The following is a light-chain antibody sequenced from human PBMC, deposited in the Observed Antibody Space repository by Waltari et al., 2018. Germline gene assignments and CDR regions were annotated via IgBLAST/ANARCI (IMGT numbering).Light chain of an antibody. CDR2: EVS. J-gene: IGLJ3*02. CDR3: SSYTSSSRV. V-gene: IGLV2-14*01. CDR1: SSDIGGYNY. Sequence: QSALTQPASVSGSPGQSITISCTGTSSDIGGYNYVSWYQHPPGKAPKLIIYEVSNRPSGVSNRFSGSKSGNTASLTIAGLQAEDEADYYCSSYTSSSRVFGAGTKLTVL.